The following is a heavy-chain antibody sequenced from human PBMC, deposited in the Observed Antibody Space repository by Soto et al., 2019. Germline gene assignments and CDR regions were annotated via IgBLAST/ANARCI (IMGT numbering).Heavy chain of an antibody. CDR3: AKDREGWLRQTEGVMDV. Sequence: PGGSLRLSCAASGFTFSSYAMSWVRQAPGKGLEWVSAISGSGGSTYYADSVKGRFTTSRDNSKNTLYLQMNSLRAEDTAVYYCAKDREGWLRQTEGVMDVWGKGTTVTVSS. J-gene: IGHJ6*04. D-gene: IGHD5-12*01. CDR2: ISGSGGST. V-gene: IGHV3-23*01. CDR1: GFTFSSYA.